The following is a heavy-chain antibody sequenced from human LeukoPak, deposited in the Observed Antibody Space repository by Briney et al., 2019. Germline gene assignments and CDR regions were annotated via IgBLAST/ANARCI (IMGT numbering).Heavy chain of an antibody. J-gene: IGHJ3*02. CDR1: GGSISSYY. D-gene: IGHD6-13*01. Sequence: PSETLSLTCTVSGGSISSYYWSWIRQPPGKGLEWIGYIYYGGSTNYNPSLKSRVTISVDTSKNQFSLKLSSVTAADTAVYYCARSYSSSWPIDIWGQGTMVTVSS. CDR3: ARSYSSSWPIDI. CDR2: IYYGGST. V-gene: IGHV4-59*01.